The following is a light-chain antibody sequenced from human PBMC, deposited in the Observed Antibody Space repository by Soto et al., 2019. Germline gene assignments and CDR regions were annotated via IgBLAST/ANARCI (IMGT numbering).Light chain of an antibody. J-gene: IGKJ1*01. CDR2: SAS. Sequence: DIQMTQSPSSLSASVGDSVTITCRASQGINNYLAWYQQKPGKVPVLLIYSASNLKPRIPSRFSGSGAGTDFTLTISSLQPEDFATYYCQKYDSAPRTFGQGTKVDIK. CDR1: QGINNY. CDR3: QKYDSAPRT. V-gene: IGKV1-27*01.